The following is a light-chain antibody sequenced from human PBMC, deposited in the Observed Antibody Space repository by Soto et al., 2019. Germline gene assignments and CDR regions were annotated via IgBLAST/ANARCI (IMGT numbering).Light chain of an antibody. CDR3: QQYDNSIT. CDR1: QSVSSNN. J-gene: IGKJ5*01. V-gene: IGKV3-20*01. CDR2: GAS. Sequence: EIVLTQSPGTLSLSPGETATLSRRASQSVSSNNLAWYHQKPGQTARLLIYGASSRATGIPDRFSGSGSGTDFTLTISRLEPEDFAVYYCQQYDNSITFGQGTRLEIE.